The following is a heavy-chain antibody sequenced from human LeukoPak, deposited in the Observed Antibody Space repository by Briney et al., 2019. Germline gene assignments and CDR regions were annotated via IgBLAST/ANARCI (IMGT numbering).Heavy chain of an antibody. J-gene: IGHJ4*02. CDR2: IYYSGSI. CDR3: ARDFSGYSYGHDHYFDY. Sequence: SETLSLTCTVSGGSISSGDYYWSWIRQPPGKGLEWIGYIYYSGSIYYNPSLKSRVTISVDTSKNQFSLKLSSVTAADTAVYYCARDFSGYSYGHDHYFDYWGQGTLVTVSS. CDR1: GGSISSGDYY. V-gene: IGHV4-30-4*01. D-gene: IGHD5-18*01.